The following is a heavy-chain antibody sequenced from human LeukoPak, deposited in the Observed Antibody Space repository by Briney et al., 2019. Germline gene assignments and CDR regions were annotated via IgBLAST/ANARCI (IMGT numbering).Heavy chain of an antibody. V-gene: IGHV4-59*01. Sequence: PSETLSLTCTVSGVSISSYYWSWIRQPPGKGLDWIGYISYSGSTNYNPSLKSRVTISVGTSKNQFSLKLSSVTAADTAVYYCARDHGSGWTWAYDYWGQGTLVTVSS. CDR3: ARDHGSGWTWAYDY. CDR1: GVSISSYY. D-gene: IGHD6-19*01. CDR2: ISYSGST. J-gene: IGHJ4*02.